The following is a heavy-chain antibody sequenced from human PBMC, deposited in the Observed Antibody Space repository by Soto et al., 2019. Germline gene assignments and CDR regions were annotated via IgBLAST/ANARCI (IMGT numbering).Heavy chain of an antibody. CDR1: GGTLSRYV. D-gene: IGHD3-22*01. J-gene: IGHJ6*02. CDR2: IIPLFGTA. V-gene: IGHV1-69*01. Sequence: QALLVQSGAEVKKPGSSVKVSCKASGGTLSRYVISWVRQAPGQGLEWMGGIIPLFGTASYAEKFQTRVTITADESTGTAHMELRSLRSEETAVYYCARTFYHDRRGYHRDSYYGMDVWGQGTTVTVSS. CDR3: ARTFYHDRRGYHRDSYYGMDV.